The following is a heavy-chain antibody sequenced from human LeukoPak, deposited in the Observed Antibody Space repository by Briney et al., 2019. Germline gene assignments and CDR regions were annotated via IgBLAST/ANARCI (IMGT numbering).Heavy chain of an antibody. D-gene: IGHD3-22*01. CDR2: ISYDGSNK. V-gene: IGHV3-30*03. Sequence: GGSLRLSCAASGFTFSNYGMHWVRQAPDKGLEWVAVISYDGSNKYYADSVKGRFTISRDNSKNTLYLQMNSLRAEDTAVYYCARDYGDSSGYYYGYFDYWGQGTLVTVSS. J-gene: IGHJ4*02. CDR3: ARDYGDSSGYYYGYFDY. CDR1: GFTFSNYG.